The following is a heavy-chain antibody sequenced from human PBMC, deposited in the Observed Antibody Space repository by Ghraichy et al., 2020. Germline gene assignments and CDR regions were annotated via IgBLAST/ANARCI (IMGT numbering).Heavy chain of an antibody. Sequence: ESLNISCTVSGGSISSYYWSWIRQPPGKGLEWIGYIYYSGSTNYNPSLKSRVTISVDTSKNQFSLKLSSVTAADTAVYYCARQVVVVPAAMGHYYYYYYMDVWGKGTTVTVSS. CDR1: GGSISSYY. CDR2: IYYSGST. V-gene: IGHV4-59*08. J-gene: IGHJ6*03. CDR3: ARQVVVVPAAMGHYYYYYYMDV. D-gene: IGHD2-2*01.